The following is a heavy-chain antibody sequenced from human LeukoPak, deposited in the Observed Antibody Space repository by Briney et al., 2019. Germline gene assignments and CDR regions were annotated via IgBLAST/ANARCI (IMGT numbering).Heavy chain of an antibody. J-gene: IGHJ4*02. Sequence: GASVKVSCKASGGTFSSYAISWVRQAPGQGLEWMGGIIPIFGTANYAQKFQGRVTITTDESTSTAYMELSSLRSEDTAVYYCARSSTSLYYFDYWGQGTLVTVSS. V-gene: IGHV1-69*05. CDR2: IIPIFGTA. D-gene: IGHD2-2*01. CDR1: GGTFSSYA. CDR3: ARSSTSLYYFDY.